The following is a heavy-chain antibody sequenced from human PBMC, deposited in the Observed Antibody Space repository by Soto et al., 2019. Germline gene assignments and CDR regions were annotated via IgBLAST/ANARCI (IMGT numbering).Heavy chain of an antibody. V-gene: IGHV4-59*01. D-gene: IGHD3-22*01. CDR3: ARDRYFYDSRGYYRSLDS. Sequence: QVQLQESGPGLVKPSETLSLSCSISGGSFSNDYWTWIRQSPGKGLEWIGYIFHSGITDYNPSVKSRVTISIDKSRNLFSLTLTSVTAADTAVYYCARDRYFYDSRGYYRSLDSWGQVTLVTVSS. CDR2: IFHSGIT. J-gene: IGHJ5*01. CDR1: GGSFSNDY.